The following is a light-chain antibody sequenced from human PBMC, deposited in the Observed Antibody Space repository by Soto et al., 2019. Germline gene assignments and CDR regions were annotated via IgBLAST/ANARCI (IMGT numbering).Light chain of an antibody. CDR2: KAS. J-gene: IGKJ4*01. CDR3: HQFSFSHT. V-gene: IGKV1-5*03. Sequence: DIQMTQSPSTLSASVGDRVTITCRASQSISNWLAWYPQKPGKAPKLLIYKASTLESGVPSRFSGTGSGTEFTLTISSLQPDDFATYYCHQFSFSHTFGGGTKVEIK. CDR1: QSISNW.